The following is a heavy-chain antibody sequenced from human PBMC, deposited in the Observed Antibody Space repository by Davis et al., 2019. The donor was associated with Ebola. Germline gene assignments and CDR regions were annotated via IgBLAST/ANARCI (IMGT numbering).Heavy chain of an antibody. Sequence: WGSLRLSCAASGFTFSSYGMHWVRQAPGKGLELVSAISGSGGSTYYADSVKGRFTISRDNSKNTLYLQMNSLRAEDTAVYYCAKTGNRYYYYGMDVWGKGTTVTVSP. J-gene: IGHJ6*04. CDR3: AKTGNRYYYYGMDV. CDR1: GFTFSSYG. CDR2: ISGSGGST. V-gene: IGHV3-23*01. D-gene: IGHD2-8*02.